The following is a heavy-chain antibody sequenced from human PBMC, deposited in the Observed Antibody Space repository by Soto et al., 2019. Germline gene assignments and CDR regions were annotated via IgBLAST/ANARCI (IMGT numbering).Heavy chain of an antibody. CDR1: GFTFSSYE. V-gene: IGHV3-48*03. Sequence: EVQLVESGGGLVQPGGSLRLSCAASGFTFSSYEMNWVRQAPGKGLEWVSYISSSGSTIYYADSVKDRFTISRDNAKNSLYLQMNSLRAEDTAVYYCLRGPSRYYYYYGMDVWGQGTTVTVSS. D-gene: IGHD3-16*01. CDR2: ISSSGSTI. CDR3: LRGPSRYYYYYGMDV. J-gene: IGHJ6*02.